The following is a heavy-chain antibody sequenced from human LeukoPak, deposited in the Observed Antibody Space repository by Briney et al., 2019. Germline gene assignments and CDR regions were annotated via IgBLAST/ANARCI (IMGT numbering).Heavy chain of an antibody. V-gene: IGHV1-2*02. Sequence: ASVKVSCKASGYTFTGYYMHWVRQAPGQRLEWMGWIKPNSGGTNYAQKFQGRVTMTRDTSISTAYMELSRLRSDDTAVYYCACTPYYDFWSGSLYYSDYWGQGTLVTVSS. CDR3: ACTPYYDFWSGSLYYSDY. D-gene: IGHD3-3*01. CDR1: GYTFTGYY. CDR2: IKPNSGGT. J-gene: IGHJ4*02.